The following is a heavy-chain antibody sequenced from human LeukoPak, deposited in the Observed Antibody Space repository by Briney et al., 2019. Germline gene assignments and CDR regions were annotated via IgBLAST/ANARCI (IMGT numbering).Heavy chain of an antibody. CDR1: GFTFSDYY. J-gene: IGHJ4*02. CDR2: ISSSGSTI. D-gene: IGHD3-3*01. CDR3: ARDPSVYDPPGYYFDY. V-gene: IGHV3-11*04. Sequence: GGSLRLSCAASGFTFSDYYMSWIRQAPGKGLEWVSYISSSGSTIYYADSVKGRFTISRDNAKNSLHLQMNSLRAEDTAVYYCARDPSVYDPPGYYFDYWGQGTLVTVSS.